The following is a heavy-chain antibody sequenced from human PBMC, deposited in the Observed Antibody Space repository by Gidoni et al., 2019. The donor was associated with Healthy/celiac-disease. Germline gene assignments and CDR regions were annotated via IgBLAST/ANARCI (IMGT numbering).Heavy chain of an antibody. CDR2: ISYDVSNK. V-gene: IGHV3-30*03. CDR1: GFTFSSYG. Sequence: QVQLVESGGGVVQPGRSLRLSCAASGFTFSSYGMHWARQAPGKGLEWVAGISYDVSNKYYADSVKGRFTISRDNSKNTLYLQMNSLRAEDTAVYYCTGVVNTYGMDVWGQGTTVTVSS. CDR3: TGVVNTYGMDV. J-gene: IGHJ6*02. D-gene: IGHD3-22*01.